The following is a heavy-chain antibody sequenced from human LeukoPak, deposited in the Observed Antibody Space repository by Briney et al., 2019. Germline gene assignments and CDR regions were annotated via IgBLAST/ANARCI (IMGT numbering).Heavy chain of an antibody. CDR3: ARVGTYNYHGMDV. J-gene: IGHJ6*02. Sequence: ASVIVSCKASGYIYTSYYIHWVRQASGQGLEWMGIINPSGGSANYAQTFQGRVTMTRDTSTSTVYMELSSLRSEDTAVYYCARVGTYNYHGMDVWGQGTTVTVSS. V-gene: IGHV1-46*01. CDR1: GYIYTSYY. D-gene: IGHD1-14*01. CDR2: INPSGGSA.